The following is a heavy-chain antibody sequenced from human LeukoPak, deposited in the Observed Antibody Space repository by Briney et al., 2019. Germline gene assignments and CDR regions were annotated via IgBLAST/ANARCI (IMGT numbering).Heavy chain of an antibody. D-gene: IGHD3-22*01. Sequence: GGSLRLSCAASGFTFRKHYMSWIRQAPGRGPEWVAYIGASGSTRYYRDSVDGRFTISRDNAKNSLHLQMNSLRAEDTAVYYCAKDLREWYYDPNGNYFSYGMDVWGQGTTVVVSS. V-gene: IGHV3-11*01. CDR3: AKDLREWYYDPNGNYFSYGMDV. CDR1: GFTFRKHY. J-gene: IGHJ6*02. CDR2: IGASGSTR.